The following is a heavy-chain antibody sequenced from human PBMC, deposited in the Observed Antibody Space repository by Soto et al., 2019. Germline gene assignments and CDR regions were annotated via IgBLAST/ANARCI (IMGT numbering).Heavy chain of an antibody. D-gene: IGHD2-2*01. CDR2: INMDGSST. CDR3: ARGPRGLYHHDY. CDR1: GFTFSGDW. Sequence: EVQLVESGGGLVQPGGSLRLSCAASGFTFSGDWMHWVRQAAGKGLVWVSCINMDGSSTNYADSVKGRFTISRDNAKNTLYLQMNSLRVDDTAVYYCARGPRGLYHHDYWGQGALVTVSS. V-gene: IGHV3-74*01. J-gene: IGHJ4*02.